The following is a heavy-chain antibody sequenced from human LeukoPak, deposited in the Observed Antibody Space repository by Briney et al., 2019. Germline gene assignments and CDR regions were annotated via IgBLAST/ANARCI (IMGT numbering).Heavy chain of an antibody. CDR2: ISAYNGNT. J-gene: IGHJ3*02. V-gene: IGHV1-18*01. CDR1: GYTFTSYG. D-gene: IGHD4-23*01. Sequence: ASVKVSCKASGYTFTSYGISWVRQAPGRGLEWMGWISAYNGNTNYAQKLQGRVTMTTDTSTSAAYMELRSLRSDDTAVYYCAGLGGNLGADAFDIWGQGTMVTVSS. CDR3: AGLGGNLGADAFDI.